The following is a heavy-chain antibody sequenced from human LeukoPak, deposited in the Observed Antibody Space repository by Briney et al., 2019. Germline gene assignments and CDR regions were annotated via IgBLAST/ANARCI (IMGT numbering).Heavy chain of an antibody. D-gene: IGHD6-25*01. CDR2: IFYSGSS. CDR3: AGRAARFFDY. V-gene: IGHV4-59*01. Sequence: SETLSLTCTVSGDSLNSYYCSWIRQPPGEGLQWIGYIFYSGSSNYNASLRSRVAMSVDTSKNQFSLKLTSVTAADTAVYYCAGRAARFFDYWGQGILVTVSS. CDR1: GDSLNSYY. J-gene: IGHJ4*02.